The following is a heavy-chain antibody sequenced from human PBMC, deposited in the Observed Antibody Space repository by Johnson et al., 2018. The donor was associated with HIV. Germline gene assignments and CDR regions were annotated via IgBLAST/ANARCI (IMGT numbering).Heavy chain of an antibody. Sequence: VQLVESGGGVVRPGGSLRLSCAASGFTFSSYAMSWVRQAPGKGLEWVSAISGSGGYTYYADSVKGRFTISRDSSKNTLYLQMNSLRAEDTAVYYCARDRWGSSMMSDSFDIWGQGTMVTVSS. V-gene: IGHV3-23*04. CDR2: ISGSGGYT. D-gene: IGHD3-16*01. CDR1: GFTFSSYA. J-gene: IGHJ3*02. CDR3: ARDRWGSSMMSDSFDI.